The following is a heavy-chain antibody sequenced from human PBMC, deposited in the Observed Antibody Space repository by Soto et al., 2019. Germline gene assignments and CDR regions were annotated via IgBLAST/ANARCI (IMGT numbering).Heavy chain of an antibody. J-gene: IGHJ4*02. Sequence: EVQLLESGGGLVQPGGSLRLSCAASGFTFSTYAMSWVRQAPGKGLEWVSTISASGGSTYYADSVKGRFTISRDNSKNTLYLQMNSLRAEDTAVYYCAKTGLGYYESSGYYSDWGQGTLVTVSS. CDR3: AKTGLGYYESSGYYSD. CDR2: ISASGGST. V-gene: IGHV3-23*01. CDR1: GFTFSTYA. D-gene: IGHD3-22*01.